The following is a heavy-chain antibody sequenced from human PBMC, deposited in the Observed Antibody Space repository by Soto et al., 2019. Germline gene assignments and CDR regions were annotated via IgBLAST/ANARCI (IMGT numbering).Heavy chain of an antibody. CDR2: IYYSGST. J-gene: IGHJ4*02. Sequence: QVQLQESGPGLVKPSETLSLTCTVSGGSVSSGSYYWSWIRQPPGKGLEWIGYIYYSGSTIYNPSLKSRVTISVDTSKNQFSLKLSSVTAADTAVYYCARWRYYYDSSGYYLFDYWGQGTLVTVSS. V-gene: IGHV4-61*01. CDR1: GGSVSSGSYY. CDR3: ARWRYYYDSSGYYLFDY. D-gene: IGHD3-22*01.